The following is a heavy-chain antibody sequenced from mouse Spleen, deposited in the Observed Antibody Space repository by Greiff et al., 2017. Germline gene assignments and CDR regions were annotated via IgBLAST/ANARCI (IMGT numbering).Heavy chain of an antibody. V-gene: IGHV14-2*01. Sequence: DVQLQESGAELVKPGASVKLSCTASGFNITDYYMHWVKQRTEQGLEWIGRIDPEDGETKYAPKFQGKATITADTSSNTAYLQLSSLTSEDTAVYYCAIYYRYDEGADYWGQGTTLTVSS. CDR3: AIYYRYDEGADY. CDR1: GFNITDYY. D-gene: IGHD2-14*01. J-gene: IGHJ2*01. CDR2: IDPEDGET.